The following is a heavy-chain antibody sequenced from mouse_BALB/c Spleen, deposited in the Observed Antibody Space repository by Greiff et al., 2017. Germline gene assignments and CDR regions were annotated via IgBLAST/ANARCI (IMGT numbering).Heavy chain of an antibody. D-gene: IGHD1-3*01. Sequence: EVKLQESGGGLVQPGGSRKLSCAASGFTFSSFGMHWVRQAPEKGLEWVAYISSGSSTIYYADTVKGRFTISRDNPKNTLFLQMTSLRSEDTAMYYCARRENGSLFIDYWGQGTTLTVSS. J-gene: IGHJ2*01. CDR3: ARRENGSLFIDY. V-gene: IGHV5-17*02. CDR1: GFTFSSFG. CDR2: ISSGSSTI.